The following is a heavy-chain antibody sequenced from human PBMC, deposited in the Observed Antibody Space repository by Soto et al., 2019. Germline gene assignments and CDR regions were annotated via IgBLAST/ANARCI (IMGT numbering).Heavy chain of an antibody. J-gene: IGHJ4*02. D-gene: IGHD2-8*02. V-gene: IGHV4-59*12. CDR1: GGSISSYY. CDR3: ARDKITGLFDY. Sequence: SETLSLTCTVSGGSISSYYWSWIRQPPGKGLEWIGYIYYSGSTNYNPSLKSRVTISVDTSKNQFSLKLSSVTAADTAVYYCARDKITGLFDYWGQGTQVTVSS. CDR2: IYYSGST.